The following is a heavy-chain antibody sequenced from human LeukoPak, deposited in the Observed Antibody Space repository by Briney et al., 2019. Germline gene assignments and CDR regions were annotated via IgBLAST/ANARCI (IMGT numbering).Heavy chain of an antibody. V-gene: IGHV6-1*01. Sequence: SQTLSLTCAISGDSVSSNSAAWNWIRQSPSRGLEWLGRTYYRSKWYTDYAVSVKSQITIDPDTSNNQFSLQLNSVTPDDTAVYYCARSIAGLRLGELTPPALYYFDYWGQGALVTVSS. CDR3: ARSIAGLRLGELTPPALYYFDY. J-gene: IGHJ4*02. D-gene: IGHD3-16*01. CDR1: GDSVSSNSAA. CDR2: TYYRSKWYT.